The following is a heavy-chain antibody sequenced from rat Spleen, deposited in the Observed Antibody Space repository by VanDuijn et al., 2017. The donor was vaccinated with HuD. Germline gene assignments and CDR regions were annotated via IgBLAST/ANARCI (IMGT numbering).Heavy chain of an antibody. J-gene: IGHJ4*01. CDR3: ARPQNSRYVMDA. CDR2: ITGSGDTT. Sequence: EVQLVESGGGLVQPGRSLKLSCVASGFTFNYYWMTWIRQAPGKGLEWVATITGSGDTTFYPDSVTGRFTISRDNAKSTLYLQMTSLRSEDTATYYCARPQNSRYVMDASGQGASVTVSS. V-gene: IGHV5-31*01. D-gene: IGHD3-2*01. CDR1: GFTFNYYW.